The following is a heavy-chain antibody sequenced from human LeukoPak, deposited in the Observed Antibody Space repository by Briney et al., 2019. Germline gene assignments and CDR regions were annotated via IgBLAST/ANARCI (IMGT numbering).Heavy chain of an antibody. D-gene: IGHD6-19*01. Sequence: PGGSLRLSCAASGFTVSSNYMSWVRQAPGKGLEWVSVIYSGGSTYYADSVKGRFTISRDNSKNTLYLQMNSLRAEDTAVYYCASLLTYSSGWSDYFDYWGQGTLVTVSP. CDR2: IYSGGST. CDR1: GFTVSSNY. CDR3: ASLLTYSSGWSDYFDY. J-gene: IGHJ4*02. V-gene: IGHV3-53*01.